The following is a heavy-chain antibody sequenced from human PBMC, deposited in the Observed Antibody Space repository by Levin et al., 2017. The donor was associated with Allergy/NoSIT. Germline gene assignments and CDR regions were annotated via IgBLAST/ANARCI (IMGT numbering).Heavy chain of an antibody. Sequence: GGSLRLSCAASGFTFSSYAMHWVRQAPGKGLEWVAVISYDGSNKYYADSVKGRFTISRDNSKNTLYLQMNSLRAEDTAVYYCARDLLVVVPAANIPSHYGMDVWGQGTTVTVSS. CDR1: GFTFSSYA. D-gene: IGHD2-2*01. CDR2: ISYDGSNK. J-gene: IGHJ6*02. CDR3: ARDLLVVVPAANIPSHYGMDV. V-gene: IGHV3-30*04.